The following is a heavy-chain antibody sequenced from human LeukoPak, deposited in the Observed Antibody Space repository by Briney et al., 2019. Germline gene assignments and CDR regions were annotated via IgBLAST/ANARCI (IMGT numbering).Heavy chain of an antibody. Sequence: GGSLRLSCAASGFTFSSYSMNWVRQAPGKGLEWVSSNSGSSSYIYYADSVKGRFTISRDNAKNSLYLQMNSLRAEDTAVYYCARDLSGYSYGYFYYYGMDVWGQGTTVTVSS. CDR1: GFTFSSYS. V-gene: IGHV3-21*01. CDR3: ARDLSGYSYGYFYYYGMDV. CDR2: NSGSSSYI. J-gene: IGHJ6*02. D-gene: IGHD5-18*01.